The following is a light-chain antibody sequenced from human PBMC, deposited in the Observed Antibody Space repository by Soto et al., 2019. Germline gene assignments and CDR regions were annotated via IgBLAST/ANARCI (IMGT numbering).Light chain of an antibody. Sequence: EIVLTQSPGTLSLSPGERATLSCRSSHSVSSNYLAWYQQKPGQAPRLLIYDVSSRATGIPDRFSGSGSGTDFTLTISRLEPVDVAVYYCQQYCISPTFGQGTKVEIK. CDR3: QQYCISPT. CDR2: DVS. J-gene: IGKJ1*01. CDR1: HSVSSNY. V-gene: IGKV3-20*01.